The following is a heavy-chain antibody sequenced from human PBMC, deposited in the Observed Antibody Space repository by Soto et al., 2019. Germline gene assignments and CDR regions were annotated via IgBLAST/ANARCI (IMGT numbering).Heavy chain of an antibody. CDR1: GSTFSDYY. CDR3: ASQPPPGIVYYYYDIDV. CDR2: ISSSGSTI. V-gene: IGHV3-11*01. D-gene: IGHD1-26*01. J-gene: IGHJ6*03. Sequence: PGGSLRLSCAASGSTFSDYYMSWIRQAPGKGLEWVSYISSSGSTIYYADSVKGRFTISRDNAKNSLYLQMNSLRAEDTAVYYCASQPPPGIVYYYYDIDVWGKGTTVTISS.